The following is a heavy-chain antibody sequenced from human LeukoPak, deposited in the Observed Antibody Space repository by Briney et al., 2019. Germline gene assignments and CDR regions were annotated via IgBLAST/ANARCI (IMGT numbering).Heavy chain of an antibody. D-gene: IGHD6-13*01. CDR2: IYYSGST. CDR3: VRDRRIAAAGTYYYYGMDV. V-gene: IGHV4-59*01. J-gene: IGHJ6*02. Sequence: SETLSLTCTVSGGSISSYYWSWIRQPPGKGLEWIGYIYYSGSTNYNPSLKSRVTISVDTSKNQFSLKLSSVTAADTAVYYCVRDRRIAAAGTYYYYGMDVWGQGTTVTVSS. CDR1: GGSISSYY.